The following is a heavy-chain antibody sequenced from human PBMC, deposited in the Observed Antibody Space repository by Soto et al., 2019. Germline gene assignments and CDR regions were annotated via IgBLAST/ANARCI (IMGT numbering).Heavy chain of an antibody. CDR2: IKSKTDGGTT. V-gene: IGHV3-15*07. CDR3: TTGFTRLAGFDI. CDR1: GFTFSNAW. J-gene: IGHJ3*02. Sequence: EVQLVESGGGLVKPGGSLRLASAASGFTFSNAWLNWVRQAPGKGLEWVGRIKSKTDGGTTDYAAPVKGRFTISRDDSKNTLYLQMNSLKTEDTDVYYCTTGFTRLAGFDIWGQVTMGSVSS. D-gene: IGHD2-15*01.